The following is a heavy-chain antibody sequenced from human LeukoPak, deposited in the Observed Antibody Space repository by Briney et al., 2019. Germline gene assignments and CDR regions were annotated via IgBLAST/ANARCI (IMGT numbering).Heavy chain of an antibody. CDR1: GGSISSYY. CDR3: ARSSLTMVRGVTNWFDP. D-gene: IGHD3-10*01. J-gene: IGHJ5*02. V-gene: IGHV4-59*01. Sequence: PSETLSLTCTVSGGSISSYYWSWIRQPPGKGLEWIGYIYYSGSTNYNPSLKSRVTISVDTSKNQFSLKLSSVTAADTAVYYCARSSLTMVRGVTNWFDPWGQGTLVTVSS. CDR2: IYYSGST.